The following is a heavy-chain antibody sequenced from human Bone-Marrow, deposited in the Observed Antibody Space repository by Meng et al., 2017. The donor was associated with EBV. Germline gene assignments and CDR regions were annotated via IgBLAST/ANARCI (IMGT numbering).Heavy chain of an antibody. CDR1: GYTFSGYY. CDR2: INPNSGGT. CDR3: ARDLTNDYFDY. V-gene: IGHV1-2*06. Sequence: QVQVVQSGAEVKKPGASVKVSCKASGYTFSGYYMHWVRQAPGQGLEWMGRINPNSGGTNYAQKFQGRVTMSRDTSISTAYMELSRLRSDDTALYYCARDLTNDYFDYWGQGTLVTVSS. D-gene: IGHD3-3*01. J-gene: IGHJ4*02.